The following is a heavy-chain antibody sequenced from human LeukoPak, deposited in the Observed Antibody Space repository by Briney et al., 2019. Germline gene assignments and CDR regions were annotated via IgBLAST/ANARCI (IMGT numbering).Heavy chain of an antibody. D-gene: IGHD6-13*01. V-gene: IGHV1-8*03. CDR3: ARGMRYSSSCSYYYYYMDV. CDR1: GYTFTSYD. CDR2: MNPNSYNT. J-gene: IGHJ6*03. Sequence: VASVKVSCKSTGYTFTSYDINCVRQATGQGLEWMGWMNPNSYNTVYAQKFQDRVTITRNTSISTAYMELSSLRSEDTAVYYCARGMRYSSSCSYYYYYMDVWGKGTTVTVSS.